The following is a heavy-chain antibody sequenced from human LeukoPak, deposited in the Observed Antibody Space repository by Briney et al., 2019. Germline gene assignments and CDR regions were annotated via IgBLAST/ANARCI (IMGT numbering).Heavy chain of an antibody. Sequence: GGTLRLSCAASGFTFSSYGMSWVRQAPGKGLEWVSAISGSGGSTYYADSVKGRFAISRDNSKNTLYLQMNSLRAEDTAVYYCAKDRYYYDSSIGLYYFDYWGQGTLVTVSS. J-gene: IGHJ4*02. V-gene: IGHV3-23*01. CDR2: ISGSGGST. CDR1: GFTFSSYG. D-gene: IGHD3-22*01. CDR3: AKDRYYYDSSIGLYYFDY.